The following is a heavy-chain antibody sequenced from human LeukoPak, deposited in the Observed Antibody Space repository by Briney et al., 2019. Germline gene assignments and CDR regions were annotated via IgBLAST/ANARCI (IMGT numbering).Heavy chain of an antibody. CDR1: GFTFSSYW. D-gene: IGHD6-19*01. CDR2: INSDGSST. J-gene: IGHJ4*02. CDR3: AIDSSGWTTFDY. Sequence: PGGSLRLSCAASGFTFSSYWMHWVRQAPGKGLVWVSRINSDGSSTSYAGSVKGRFTISRDNAKNTLYLQMNSLRAEDTAVYYCAIDSSGWTTFDYWGQGTLVTVSS. V-gene: IGHV3-74*01.